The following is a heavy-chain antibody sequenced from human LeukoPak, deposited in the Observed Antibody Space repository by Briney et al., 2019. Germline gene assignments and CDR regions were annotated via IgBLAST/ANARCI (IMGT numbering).Heavy chain of an antibody. CDR2: ITSTSAYR. J-gene: IGHJ6*03. Sequence: GGSLRLSCVGSGFAFNAYTITWVRQAPGKGLEWVSSITSTSAYRQYADSVRGRFTISRDNAKNSVYLQMNSLGAEDTAVYHCARVTAGATTLNYYYYFMDVWGKGTTVTVSS. V-gene: IGHV3-21*01. CDR3: ARVTAGATTLNYYYYFMDV. D-gene: IGHD1-26*01. CDR1: GFAFNAYT.